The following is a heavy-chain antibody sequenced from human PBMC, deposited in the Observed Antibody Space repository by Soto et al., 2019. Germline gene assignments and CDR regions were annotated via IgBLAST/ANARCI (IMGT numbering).Heavy chain of an antibody. J-gene: IGHJ6*02. CDR1: GGTFSSYA. CDR3: ARGSPIVVVPAAIPRSYGMDV. Sequence: ASVKVSCKASGGTFSSYAISWVRQAPGQGLEWMGGIIPIFGTANYAQKFQGRVTITADESTSTAYMELSSLRSEDTAVYYCARGSPIVVVPAAIPRSYGMDVWGQGTTVTVSS. CDR2: IIPIFGTA. V-gene: IGHV1-69*13. D-gene: IGHD2-2*01.